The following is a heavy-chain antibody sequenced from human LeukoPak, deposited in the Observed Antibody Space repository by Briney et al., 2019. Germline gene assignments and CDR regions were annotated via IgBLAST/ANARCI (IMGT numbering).Heavy chain of an antibody. CDR1: GYTFTSYA. CDR3: ARMEVTAILTRVYYFDY. J-gene: IGHJ4*02. CDR2: INTNTGNP. Sequence: ASVKVSCKASGYTFTSYAMNWVQQAPGQGLEWMGWINTNTGNPTYAQGFTGRFVFSLDTSVSTAYLQISSLKAEDTAVYYCARMEVTAILTRVYYFDYWGQGTLVTVSS. V-gene: IGHV7-4-1*02. D-gene: IGHD2-21*02.